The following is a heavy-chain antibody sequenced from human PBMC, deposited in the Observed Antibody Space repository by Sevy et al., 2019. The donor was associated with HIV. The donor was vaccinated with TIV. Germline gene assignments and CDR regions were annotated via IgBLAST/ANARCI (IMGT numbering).Heavy chain of an antibody. Sequence: SETLSLTCTVSGGSISDYYWTWIRQPAGKGLEWLGRIYISGSTVYNPSLKSRVSMSLDTSKNTFSLNLTSMTAADTAVYYCARGPQSCNSVSCYSALSWGQGILVTVSS. D-gene: IGHD2-15*01. CDR3: ARGPQSCNSVSCYSALS. CDR1: GGSISDYY. CDR2: IYISGST. V-gene: IGHV4-4*07. J-gene: IGHJ4*02.